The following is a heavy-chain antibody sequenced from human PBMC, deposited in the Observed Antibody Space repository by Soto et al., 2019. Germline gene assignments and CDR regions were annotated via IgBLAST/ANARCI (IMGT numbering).Heavy chain of an antibody. Sequence: QLQLTQSGGEARKPGASVRVSCAASGYKFSTYAISWLRQAPGKGLEWMGLITPNSGYTNYAQKFQGRLILTTDIPASTAYMELTSLRYDDTAIYYCATSYDTGFDPWCQGTLVSVS. CDR3: ATSYDTGFDP. D-gene: IGHD3-9*01. J-gene: IGHJ5*02. V-gene: IGHV1-18*01. CDR1: GYKFSTYA. CDR2: ITPNSGYT.